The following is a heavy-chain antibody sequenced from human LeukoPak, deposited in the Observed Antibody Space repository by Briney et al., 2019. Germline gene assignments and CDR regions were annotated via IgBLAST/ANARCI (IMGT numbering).Heavy chain of an antibody. CDR1: GFTFSNYA. CDR3: AKGFKAYYYYGMDV. J-gene: IGHJ6*02. CDR2: ISDSGGST. V-gene: IGHV3-23*01. Sequence: PGGSLRLSCAVSGFTFSNYAMSWVRQAPGKGLEGVSVISDSGGSTYYADSVKGRFTISRDNSKNTLYLQMNSLRAEDTAVYYCAKGFKAYYYYGMDVWGQGTTVTVSS.